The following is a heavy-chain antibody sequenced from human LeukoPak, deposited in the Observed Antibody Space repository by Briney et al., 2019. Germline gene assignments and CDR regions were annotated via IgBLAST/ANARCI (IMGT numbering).Heavy chain of an antibody. J-gene: IGHJ4*02. CDR3: TKDAAYSSSWFGYFDY. CDR2: ISGSGGST. CDR1: GFTFSSYA. Sequence: GGSLRLSCAASGFTFSSYAMSWVRQAPGKGLEWVSAISGSGGSTYYADSVKGRFTISRDNSKNSLFLQMNSVTTEDTALYYCTKDAAYSSSWFGYFDYWGQGTLVTVSS. V-gene: IGHV3-23*01. D-gene: IGHD6-13*01.